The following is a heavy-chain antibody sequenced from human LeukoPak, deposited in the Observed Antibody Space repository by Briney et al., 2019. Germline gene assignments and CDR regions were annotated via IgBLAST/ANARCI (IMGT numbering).Heavy chain of an antibody. Sequence: SETLSLTCTVSDGSISSYYWSWIRQPPGKGLEWIGYIYYSGSTNYNPSLKSRVTISVDTSKNQFSLKLSSVTAADTAVYYCARVGSGYAVDYWGQGTLVTVSS. J-gene: IGHJ4*02. D-gene: IGHD5-12*01. CDR3: ARVGSGYAVDY. CDR2: IYYSGST. V-gene: IGHV4-59*01. CDR1: DGSISSYY.